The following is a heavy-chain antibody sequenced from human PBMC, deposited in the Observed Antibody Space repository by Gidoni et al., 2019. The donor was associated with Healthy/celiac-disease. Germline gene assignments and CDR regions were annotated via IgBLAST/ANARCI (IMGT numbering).Heavy chain of an antibody. D-gene: IGHD1-7*01. J-gene: IGHJ6*03. Sequence: QVQLQESGPGLVKPSETLSLTCTVSGGSISSYYWSWIRQPPGKGLEWIGYIYYSGSTNYNPSLKSRVTISVDTPKNQFSLKLSSVTAADTAVYYCARARLELRRYYYYMDVWGKGTTVTVSS. CDR2: IYYSGST. CDR1: GGSISSYY. CDR3: ARARLELRRYYYYMDV. V-gene: IGHV4-59*01.